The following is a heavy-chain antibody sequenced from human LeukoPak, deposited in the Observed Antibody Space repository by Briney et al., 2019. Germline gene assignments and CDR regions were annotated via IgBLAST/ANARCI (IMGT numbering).Heavy chain of an antibody. CDR1: GFTFSSCS. CDR3: ARVDPAMGDFDY. CDR2: ISTSTSTV. J-gene: IGHJ4*02. V-gene: IGHV3-48*02. Sequence: GGSLRLSCAASGFTFSSCSMNWVRQAPGKGLEWVSYISTSTSTVYYADSVKGRFTISRDNAKKSLYLQMNSLRDEDTAVYYCARVDPAMGDFDYWGQGTLVTVSS. D-gene: IGHD5-18*01.